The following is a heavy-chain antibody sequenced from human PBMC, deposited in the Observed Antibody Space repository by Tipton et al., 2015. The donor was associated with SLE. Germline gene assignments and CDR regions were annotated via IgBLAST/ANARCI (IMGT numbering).Heavy chain of an antibody. Sequence: TLSLTCTVSGGSISSYYWSWIRQPPGKGLEWIGEINHSGSTNYNPSLKSRVTISVDTSKNQFSLKLSSVTAADTAVYYCARDRDSSSSQGGFDYWGQGTLVTVSS. D-gene: IGHD6-6*01. V-gene: IGHV4-34*01. CDR2: INHSGST. J-gene: IGHJ4*02. CDR1: GGSISSYY. CDR3: ARDRDSSSSQGGFDY.